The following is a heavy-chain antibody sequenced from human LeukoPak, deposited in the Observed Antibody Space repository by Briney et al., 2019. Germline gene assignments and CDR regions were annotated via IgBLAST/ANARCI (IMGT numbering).Heavy chain of an antibody. CDR1: GFTFSSYS. CDR3: ARGENNYGYYYFDY. J-gene: IGHJ4*02. CDR2: ISSSSSYI. Sequence: PGGSLRLSCAASGFTFSSYSMNWVRQAPGKGLEWVSSISSSSSYIYYADSVKGRLTISRDNAKNSLYLQMNSLRAEDTAVYYCARGENNYGYYYFDYWGQGTLVTVSS. V-gene: IGHV3-21*01. D-gene: IGHD5-18*01.